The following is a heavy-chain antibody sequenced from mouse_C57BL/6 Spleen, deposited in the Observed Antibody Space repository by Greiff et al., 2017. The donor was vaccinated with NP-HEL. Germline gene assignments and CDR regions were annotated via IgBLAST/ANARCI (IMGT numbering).Heavy chain of an antibody. D-gene: IGHD1-1*01. CDR1: GYTFTSYW. J-gene: IGHJ2*01. V-gene: IGHV1-7*01. Sequence: QVHVKQSGAELAKPGASVKLSCKASGYTFTSYWMHWVKQRPGQGLEWIGYINPSSGYTKYNQKFKDKATLTADKSSSTAYMQLSSLTYEDSAVYYCARYPFITTVVADYWGQGTTLTVSS. CDR3: ARYPFITTVVADY. CDR2: INPSSGYT.